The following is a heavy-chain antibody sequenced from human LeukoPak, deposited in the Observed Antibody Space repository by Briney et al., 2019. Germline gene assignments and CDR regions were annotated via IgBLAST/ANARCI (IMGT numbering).Heavy chain of an antibody. V-gene: IGHV3-30-3*01. CDR2: ISYDGSNK. CDR3: ARDIILTTVAYYFDS. Sequence: GGSLRLSCAASGFTFSSYAMHWVRQAPGKGLEWVAVISYDGSNKYYADSVKGRFTISRDNSKNTLYLRMNSLRSEDTAVYYCARDIILTTVAYYFDSWGQGTLVTVSS. CDR1: GFTFSSYA. D-gene: IGHD4-23*01. J-gene: IGHJ4*02.